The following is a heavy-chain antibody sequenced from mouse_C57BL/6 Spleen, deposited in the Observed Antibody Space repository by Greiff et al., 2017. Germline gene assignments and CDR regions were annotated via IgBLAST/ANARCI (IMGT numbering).Heavy chain of an antibody. J-gene: IGHJ1*03. CDR3: AGDGYYGYFDV. D-gene: IGHD2-2*01. V-gene: IGHV3-6*01. CDR1: GYSITSGYY. Sequence: EVKLMESGPGLVKPSQSLSLTCSVTGYSITSGYYWNWIRQFPGNKLEWMGYISYDGSNNYNPSLKNRISITRDTSKNQFFLKLNSVTTEDTATYYCAGDGYYGYFDVWGTGTTVTVSS. CDR2: ISYDGSN.